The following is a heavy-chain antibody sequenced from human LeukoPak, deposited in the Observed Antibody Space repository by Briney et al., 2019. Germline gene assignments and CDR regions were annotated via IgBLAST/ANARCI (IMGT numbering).Heavy chain of an antibody. J-gene: IGHJ3*01. D-gene: IGHD3-10*01. CDR3: AKGGLRSRDAFDV. Sequence: PGGSLRLSCAASEFTFSSYGMSWVRQAPGKGLEWVSSISGSGGSTQYADSVQGRFAISRDNSKNTLYLHMNSLRAEDTAVYYCAKGGLRSRDAFDVWGQGTVVTVSS. V-gene: IGHV3-23*01. CDR1: EFTFSSYG. CDR2: ISGSGGST.